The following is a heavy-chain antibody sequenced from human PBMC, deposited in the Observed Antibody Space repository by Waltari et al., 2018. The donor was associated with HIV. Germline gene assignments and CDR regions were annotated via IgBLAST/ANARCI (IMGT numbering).Heavy chain of an antibody. CDR3: ARAKVVPALFEL. CDR2: ASHSGGT. Sequence: QVQLQESGAGLVRRSETLSLTCVVFGSSIKTDYYWGWIRQPPGKGLEWIGSASHSGGTFHNASLKSRVTISVDRSKNQFSLKMSSVTAADTAVYYCARAKVVPALFELWGRGTLVTVSS. CDR1: GSSIKTDYY. D-gene: IGHD2-15*01. V-gene: IGHV4-38-2*01. J-gene: IGHJ2*01.